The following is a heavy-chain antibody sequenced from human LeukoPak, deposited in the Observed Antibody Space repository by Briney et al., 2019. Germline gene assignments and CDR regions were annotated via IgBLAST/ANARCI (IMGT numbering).Heavy chain of an antibody. CDR3: ARVPTVTFFDY. CDR1: GGSISSGGYS. J-gene: IGHJ4*02. V-gene: IGHV4-30-4*07. D-gene: IGHD4-17*01. Sequence: RSSETLSLTCAVSGGSISSGGYSWSWIRQPPGKGLEWIGYIYYSGSTYYNPSLKSRVTISVDTSKNQFSLRLTSVTAADTAVYYCARVPTVTFFDYWGQGTLVTVSS. CDR2: IYYSGST.